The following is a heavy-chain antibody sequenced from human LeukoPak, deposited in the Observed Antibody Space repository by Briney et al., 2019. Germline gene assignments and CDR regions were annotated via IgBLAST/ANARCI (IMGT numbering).Heavy chain of an antibody. Sequence: SLILSCATSGFTFDEYAMHWVRQAPGKGLEWVSSISWNSGIVSYADSVKGRFTISRDNAKNFLYLQMNSLRAEDTALYYCTKDRYCSSSRCPLDYWGQGTLVTVSS. D-gene: IGHD2-2*01. CDR2: ISWNSGIV. V-gene: IGHV3-9*01. CDR1: GFTFDEYA. J-gene: IGHJ4*02. CDR3: TKDRYCSSSRCPLDY.